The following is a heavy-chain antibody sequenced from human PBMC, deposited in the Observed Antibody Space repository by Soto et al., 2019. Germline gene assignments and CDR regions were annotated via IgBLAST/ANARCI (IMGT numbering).Heavy chain of an antibody. D-gene: IGHD5-12*01. Sequence: EVQLVESGGGLVQPGGSLRLSCAASGFTYSSYSMNWVRQAPGKGLEWVSYISSSSSTIYYADSVKGRFTISRDNAKNSLYLQMNSLRAEDTAVYYCARDRATLVAAFDYWGQGTLVPVSS. J-gene: IGHJ4*02. CDR2: ISSSSSTI. CDR1: GFTYSSYS. CDR3: ARDRATLVAAFDY. V-gene: IGHV3-48*01.